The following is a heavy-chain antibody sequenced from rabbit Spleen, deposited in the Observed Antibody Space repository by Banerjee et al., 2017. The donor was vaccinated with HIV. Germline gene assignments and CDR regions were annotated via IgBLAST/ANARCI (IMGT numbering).Heavy chain of an antibody. Sequence: QQQLEESGGGLVQPEGSLTLTCTASGFSFSSSYWICWVRQAPGKGLEWIGCIYIGGGTTYYASWAKGRFTISKASSTTVTLQMTSLTAADTATYFCARDTGTSFSSYGMDLWGPGTLVTVS. CDR2: IYIGGGTT. V-gene: IGHV1S45*01. CDR3: ARDTGTSFSSYGMDL. D-gene: IGHD8-1*01. CDR1: GFSFSSSYW. J-gene: IGHJ6*01.